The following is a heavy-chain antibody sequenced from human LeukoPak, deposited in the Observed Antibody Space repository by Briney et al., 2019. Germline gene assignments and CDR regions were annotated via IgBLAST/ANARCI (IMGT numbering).Heavy chain of an antibody. CDR1: GVSISSSNSY. CDR3: ARDFSLASFGGVIVPAFYFDY. Sequence: SETLSLTCTVSGVSISSSNSYWGWIRQPPGKGLEWIGSIYHSGSTYYNPSLKSRVTISVDTTKNQFSLKLSSVTAADTAVYYCARDFSLASFGGVIVPAFYFDYWGQGTLVTVSS. V-gene: IGHV4-39*07. J-gene: IGHJ4*02. CDR2: IYHSGST. D-gene: IGHD3-16*02.